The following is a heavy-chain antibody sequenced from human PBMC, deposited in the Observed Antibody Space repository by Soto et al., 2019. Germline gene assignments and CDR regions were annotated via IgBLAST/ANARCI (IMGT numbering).Heavy chain of an antibody. J-gene: IGHJ6*03. Sequence: SETLSLTCAVSGGSISSSNWWSWVRQPPGKGLEWIGEIYHSGSTNYNPSLKSRVTISVDTSKNQFSLKLSSVTAADTAVYYCARGVAKYCSGGSCYPHYYYMDVWGKGTTVTVSS. CDR3: ARGVAKYCSGGSCYPHYYYMDV. CDR2: IYHSGST. D-gene: IGHD2-15*01. CDR1: GGSISSSNW. V-gene: IGHV4-4*02.